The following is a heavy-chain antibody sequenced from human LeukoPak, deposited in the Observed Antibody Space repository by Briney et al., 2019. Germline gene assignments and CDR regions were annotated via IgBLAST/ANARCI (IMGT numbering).Heavy chain of an antibody. J-gene: IGHJ4*02. V-gene: IGHV3-21*01. Sequence: GGSLRLSCAASGFTFSAYGMHWVRQAPGKGLEWVSSISSSSSYIYYADSVKGRFTISRDNAKNSLYLQMNSLRAEDTAVYYCARGRSTYYYGSGSYFGYWGQGTLVTVSS. CDR1: GFTFSAYG. CDR3: ARGRSTYYYGSGSYFGY. D-gene: IGHD3-10*01. CDR2: ISSSSSYI.